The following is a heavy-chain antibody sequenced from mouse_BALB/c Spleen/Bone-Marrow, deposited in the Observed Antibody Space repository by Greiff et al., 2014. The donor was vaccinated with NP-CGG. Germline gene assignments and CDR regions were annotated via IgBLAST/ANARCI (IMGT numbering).Heavy chain of an antibody. V-gene: IGHV2-2*02. J-gene: IGHJ4*01. CDR2: IWSGGST. Sequence: VQLQQSGPGLVQPSQSLSITCTVSGFSLTTYGVHWVRQSPGKGLEWLGVIWSGGSTDYNAAFISRLSITKDNSKSQVSFKMNSLQANDTAIYYCARNLYYGSSLYAMDYWGQGTSVTVSS. D-gene: IGHD1-1*01. CDR3: ARNLYYGSSLYAMDY. CDR1: GFSLTTYG.